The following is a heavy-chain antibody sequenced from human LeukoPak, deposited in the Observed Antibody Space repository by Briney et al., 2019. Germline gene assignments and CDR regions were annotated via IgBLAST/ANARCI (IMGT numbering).Heavy chain of an antibody. J-gene: IGHJ4*02. D-gene: IGHD3-3*01. CDR3: ARTYYDFWSGYDY. CDR1: GGSISSYY. Sequence: SETLSLTCTVSGGSISSYYWSWIRQPPGKGLEWIGEINHSGSTNYNPSLKSRVTISVDTSKNQFSLKLSSVTAADTAVYYCARTYYDFWSGYDYWGQGTLVTVSS. CDR2: INHSGST. V-gene: IGHV4-34*01.